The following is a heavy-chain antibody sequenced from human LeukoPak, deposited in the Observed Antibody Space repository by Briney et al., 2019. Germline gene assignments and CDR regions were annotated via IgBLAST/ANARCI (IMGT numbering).Heavy chain of an antibody. CDR3: AKTRDIVVVPAAMGAFYI. CDR1: GFTFSSYG. V-gene: IGHV3-33*06. D-gene: IGHD2-2*01. CDR2: IWYDGSNK. Sequence: PGGSLRLSCAASGFTFSSYGMPWVSQAPGKGLVWVAVIWYDGSNKYYADSVKGRFTISRDNSKNTLYLQMNSLRAEDTAVYYCAKTRDIVVVPAAMGAFYIWGQGTMVTVSS. J-gene: IGHJ3*02.